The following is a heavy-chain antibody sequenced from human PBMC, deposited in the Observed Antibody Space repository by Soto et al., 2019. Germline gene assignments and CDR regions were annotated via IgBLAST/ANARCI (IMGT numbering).Heavy chain of an antibody. V-gene: IGHV3-33*01. D-gene: IGHD3-10*01. CDR2: IWYDGSNK. J-gene: IGHJ4*02. Sequence: QVQLVESGGGVVQPGRSLRLSCAASGFTFSSYGMHCVRQAPGKGLEWVAVIWYDGSNKYYADSVKGRFTISRDNSKNTLDLQMNSLRAEDTAVYYCARDIARITMVRGVISPRYYFDYWGQGTLVTVSS. CDR3: ARDIARITMVRGVISPRYYFDY. CDR1: GFTFSSYG.